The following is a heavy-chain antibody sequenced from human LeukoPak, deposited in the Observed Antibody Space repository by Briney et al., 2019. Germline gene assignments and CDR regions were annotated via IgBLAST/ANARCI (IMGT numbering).Heavy chain of an antibody. D-gene: IGHD4-23*01. J-gene: IGHJ4*02. CDR2: INWNGGST. CDR3: ARDYGGNSFDFDY. Sequence: GGSLRLSCAASGFTFDDYGMSWVRQVPGKGLEWVSGINWNGGSTGNADSVKGRFTISRDNAKNSLYLQMNSLRAEDTAVYYCARDYGGNSFDFDYWGQGTLVTVSS. V-gene: IGHV3-20*04. CDR1: GFTFDDYG.